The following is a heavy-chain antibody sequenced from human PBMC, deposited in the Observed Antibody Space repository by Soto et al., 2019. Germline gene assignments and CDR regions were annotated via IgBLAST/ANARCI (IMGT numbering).Heavy chain of an antibody. V-gene: IGHV3-15*01. CDR2: IKSTKDGGAR. CDR3: VEGWNDF. D-gene: IGHD1-1*01. CDR1: GFMFSSAW. J-gene: IGHJ4*02. Sequence: EVQVVESRGDLVEPGGSLRLSCVTSGFMFSSAWMSWVRQAPGKGLEWVARIKSTKDGGARDYAAPVNGRFSISRDDSKSTVYLQMNSLRVEDTALYYCVEGWNDFWGQGTLVTVSS.